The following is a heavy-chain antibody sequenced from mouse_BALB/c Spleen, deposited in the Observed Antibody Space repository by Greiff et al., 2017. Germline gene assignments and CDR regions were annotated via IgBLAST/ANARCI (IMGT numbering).Heavy chain of an antibody. CDR2: INSNGGST. J-gene: IGHJ2*01. Sequence: DVQLQESGGGLVQPGGSLKLSCAASGFTFSSYGMSLVRQTPDKRLALVATINSNGGSTYYPDSVKGRFTISRDNAKNTLYLQMSSLKSEDTAMYYCARRGTGPFDDGGLGATLTVSS. CDR1: GFTFSSYG. D-gene: IGHD4-1*01. V-gene: IGHV5-6-3*01. CDR3: ARRGTGPFDD.